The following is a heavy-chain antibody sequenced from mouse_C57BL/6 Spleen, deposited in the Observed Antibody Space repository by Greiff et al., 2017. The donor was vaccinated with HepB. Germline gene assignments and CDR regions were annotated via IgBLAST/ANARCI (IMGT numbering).Heavy chain of an antibody. D-gene: IGHD1-1*01. CDR1: GFSLTSYA. CDR3: AREYYGSSPYAMDY. CDR2: IWTGGGT. Sequence: VKLQESGPGLVAPSQSLSITCTVSGFSLTSYAISWVRQPPGKGLEWLGVIWTGGGTNYNSALKSRLSISKDNSKSQVFLKMNSLQTDDTARYYCAREYYGSSPYAMDYWGQGTSVTVSS. J-gene: IGHJ4*01. V-gene: IGHV2-9-1*01.